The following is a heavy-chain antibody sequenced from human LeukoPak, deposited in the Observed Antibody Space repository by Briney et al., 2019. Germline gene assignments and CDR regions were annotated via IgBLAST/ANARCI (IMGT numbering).Heavy chain of an antibody. CDR2: INGDGSIT. CDR3: ARDWHYAMDV. V-gene: IGHV3-74*03. CDR1: GFTSSRTW. J-gene: IGHJ6*02. Sequence: PGGSLRLSCAAPGFTSSRTWRYWVRQAPGKGLVWVLSINGDGSITTYAGSVEGRFTISRDNAKNTAYLQMNSLRGEDTAVYFCARDWHYAMDVWGQGTTVTVSS.